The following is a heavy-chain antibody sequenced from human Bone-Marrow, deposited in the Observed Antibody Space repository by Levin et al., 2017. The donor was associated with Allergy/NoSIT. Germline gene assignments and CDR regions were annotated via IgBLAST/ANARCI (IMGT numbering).Heavy chain of an antibody. CDR3: ARVPHYDILTGEGAFDI. D-gene: IGHD3-9*01. V-gene: IGHV1-2*02. Sequence: ASVKVSCKASGYTFNGYYIYWVRQAPGQGLEWVGWINPYSGGTNYAQRFQGRVTMTRDTSISTAYMELRSLRSDDTAVYYCARVPHYDILTGEGAFDIWGQGTMVTVSS. J-gene: IGHJ3*02. CDR1: GYTFNGYY. CDR2: INPYSGGT.